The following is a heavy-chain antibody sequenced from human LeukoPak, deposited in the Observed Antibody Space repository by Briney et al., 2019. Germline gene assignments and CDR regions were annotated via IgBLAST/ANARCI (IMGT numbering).Heavy chain of an antibody. Sequence: PGRSLRLSCAASGFTFSKYAMHWVRQTPGQGLEWVAAIWNDGSDENYADSVKGRFTISSDNSKSTLYLQMNSLRAEDSAVYYCAFEIGRSQGAFDIWGQGTMITVSS. CDR3: AFEIGRSQGAFDI. CDR1: GFTFSKYA. D-gene: IGHD1-26*01. V-gene: IGHV3-33*01. J-gene: IGHJ3*02. CDR2: IWNDGSDE.